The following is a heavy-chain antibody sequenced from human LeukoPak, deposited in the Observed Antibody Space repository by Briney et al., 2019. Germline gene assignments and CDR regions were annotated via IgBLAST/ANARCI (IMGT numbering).Heavy chain of an antibody. V-gene: IGHV3-30*18. CDR1: GFTFNTYG. CDR2: ISNDGTRE. D-gene: IGHD2-21*01. CDR3: AKDRSGMAYHFDF. J-gene: IGHJ4*02. Sequence: GGSLSLSCAASGFTFNTYGIHWVRQTPGKGLEWVALISNDGTREWYADSVKGRFTITRDNSKSSLFLQMDSRRAVDTAVYDCAKDRSGMAYHFDFWGQGSLVTVSS.